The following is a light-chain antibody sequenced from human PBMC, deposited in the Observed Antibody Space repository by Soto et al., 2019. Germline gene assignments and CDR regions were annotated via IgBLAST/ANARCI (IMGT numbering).Light chain of an antibody. J-gene: IGKJ1*01. CDR3: QHYGRSPSK. CDR1: QSVSSSY. CDR2: GAS. V-gene: IGKV3-20*01. Sequence: EIVLTKSPGTLYLSPGERATLSCRASQSVSSSYLAWYQQKPGQAPRLLIYGASSRATGIPDRFSGSGSGTDFPLTLSRLEPEDCAVYYCQHYGRSPSKFGQGTKVEIK.